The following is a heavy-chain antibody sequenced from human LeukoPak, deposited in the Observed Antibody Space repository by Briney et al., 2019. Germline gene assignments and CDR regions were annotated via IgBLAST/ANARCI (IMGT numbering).Heavy chain of an antibody. CDR2: TCPDARGT. D-gene: IGHD4-17*01. CDR1: GFAFSTSC. CDR3: VRDPGGDTRDWYFDL. V-gene: IGHV3-74*01. Sequence: GGSLRLSCAVSGFAFSTSCMHWVRQAPGKGVVWLSRTCPDARGTSYADSVEGRFTTSRDNAKSTLYLQMSSLRAEDSALYYCVRDPGGDTRDWYFDLWGRGTQVAVSS. J-gene: IGHJ2*01.